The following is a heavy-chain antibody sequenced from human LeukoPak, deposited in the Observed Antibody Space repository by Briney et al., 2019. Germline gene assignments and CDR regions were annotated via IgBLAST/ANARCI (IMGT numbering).Heavy chain of an antibody. V-gene: IGHV4-30-4*01. Sequence: SETLSLTCTASGGSISSGDYYWSWIRQPPGKGLEWIGFIYYSGSTYYNPSLKSRITISLDTSKNQFSLKLSSVTAADTAVYYCARDPRESYDYVWGSYRPDAFDIWGQGTMVTVSS. J-gene: IGHJ3*02. D-gene: IGHD3-16*02. CDR2: IYYSGST. CDR3: ARDPRESYDYVWGSYRPDAFDI. CDR1: GGSISSGDYY.